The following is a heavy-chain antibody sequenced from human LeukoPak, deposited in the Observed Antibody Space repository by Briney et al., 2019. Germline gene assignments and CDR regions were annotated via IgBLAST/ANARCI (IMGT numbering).Heavy chain of an antibody. CDR3: AREQIACIAAAGTTDY. D-gene: IGHD6-13*01. J-gene: IGHJ4*02. CDR1: GYTFTSYG. Sequence: ASVKVSCKASGYTFTSYGISWVRQAPGQGLEWMGWISAYNGNTSYAQKLQGRVTMTTDTSTSTAYMELRSLRSDDTAVYYCAREQIACIAAAGTTDYWGQGTLVTVSS. CDR2: ISAYNGNT. V-gene: IGHV1-18*01.